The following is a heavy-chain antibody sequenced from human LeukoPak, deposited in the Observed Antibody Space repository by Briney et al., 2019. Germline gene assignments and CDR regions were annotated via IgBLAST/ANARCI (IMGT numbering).Heavy chain of an antibody. CDR3: ARDYYYDFWSGYYVVAGYFDY. V-gene: IGHV3-48*01. Sequence: PGGSLRLSCAASGFTFSSYSMNWVRQAPGKGLEGVSYISSSSSTIYYADSVKGRFTISRDNAKNSLYLQMNSLRAEDTAVYYCARDYYYDFWSGYYVVAGYFDYWGQGTLVTVSS. D-gene: IGHD3-3*01. CDR1: GFTFSSYS. J-gene: IGHJ4*02. CDR2: ISSSSSTI.